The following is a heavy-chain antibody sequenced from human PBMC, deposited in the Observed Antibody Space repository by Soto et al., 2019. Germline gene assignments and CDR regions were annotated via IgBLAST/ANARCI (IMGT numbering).Heavy chain of an antibody. CDR3: ARTNSSSWYKVYYYGMDV. CDR1: GGTFSSYA. V-gene: IGHV1-69*13. CDR2: IIPIFGTA. D-gene: IGHD6-13*01. J-gene: IGHJ6*02. Sequence: GASVKVSCKASGGTFSSYAISWVRQAPGQGLEWMGGIIPIFGTANYAQKFQGRVTITADESTSTAYMELSSLRSEDTAVYYCARTNSSSWYKVYYYGMDVWGQGTTVTVSS.